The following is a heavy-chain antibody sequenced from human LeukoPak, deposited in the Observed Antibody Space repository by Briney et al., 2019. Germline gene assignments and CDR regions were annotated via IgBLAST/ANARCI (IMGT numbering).Heavy chain of an antibody. CDR2: IIPIFGTA. CDR3: TAEYNRYLTYYFFDY. D-gene: IGHD3-10*01. CDR1: GGTFSSYA. J-gene: IGHJ4*02. V-gene: IGHV1-69*13. Sequence: SVKVSCKASGGTFSSYAISWVRQAPGQGLEWMGGIIPIFGTANYAQKFQGRVTITADESTSTAYMELSSLRSEDTAVYYCTAEYNRYLTYYFFDYWGQGALVTVSS.